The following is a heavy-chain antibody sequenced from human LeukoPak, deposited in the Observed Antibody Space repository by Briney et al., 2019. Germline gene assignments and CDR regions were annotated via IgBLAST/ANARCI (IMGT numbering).Heavy chain of an antibody. Sequence: PSETLSLTCAVSGGSFSGYYWYWIRQPPGKGLGWIGEIYNPSLKSRATLSVDTSKNQFSLKLTSVTAADTAVYYCARGRTYYYDTSGYYPSIYYGMDVWGQGTTVIVSS. V-gene: IGHV4-34*01. CDR2: I. D-gene: IGHD3-22*01. CDR1: GGSFSGYY. CDR3: ARGRTYYYDTSGYYPSIYYGMDV. J-gene: IGHJ6*02.